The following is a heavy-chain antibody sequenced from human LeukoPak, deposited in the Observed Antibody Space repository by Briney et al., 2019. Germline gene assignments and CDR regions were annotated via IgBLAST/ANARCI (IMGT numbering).Heavy chain of an antibody. CDR2: ISGSGGST. CDR1: GFTFSSYS. J-gene: IGHJ2*01. Sequence: GGSLRLSCAASGFTFSSYSMNWVRQAPGKGLEWVSAISGSGGSTYYADSVKGRFTISRDNSKNTLYLQMNSLRAEDTAVYYCAKDRYLGINWYFDLWGRGTLVTVSS. V-gene: IGHV3-23*01. CDR3: AKDRYLGINWYFDL. D-gene: IGHD7-27*01.